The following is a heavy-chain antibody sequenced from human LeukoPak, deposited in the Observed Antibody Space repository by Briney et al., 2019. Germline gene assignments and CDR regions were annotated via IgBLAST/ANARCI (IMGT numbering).Heavy chain of an antibody. Sequence: ETLSLTCTVSGGSISSGGYYWSWIRQHPGKGLEWVSAISGSGGSTYYADSVKGRFTISRDNSKNTLYLQMNSLRAEDTAVYYCAKNGRRIDYWGQGTLVTVSS. D-gene: IGHD1-26*01. J-gene: IGHJ4*02. CDR2: ISGSGGST. V-gene: IGHV3-23*01. CDR1: GGSISSGGYY. CDR3: AKNGRRIDY.